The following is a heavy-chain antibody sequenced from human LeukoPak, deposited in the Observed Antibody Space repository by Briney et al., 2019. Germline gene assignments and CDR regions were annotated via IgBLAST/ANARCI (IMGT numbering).Heavy chain of an antibody. Sequence: PRGSLRLSCSASGFTFSSYAMHWVRQAPGKGLEYVSAISSNGGSTYYADSVKGRFTISRDNSKNTLYLQMSSLRAEDTAVCYCVKGNIAARRVGMDVWGQGTTVTVSS. D-gene: IGHD6-6*01. V-gene: IGHV3-64D*09. CDR2: ISSNGGST. CDR3: VKGNIAARRVGMDV. CDR1: GFTFSSYA. J-gene: IGHJ6*02.